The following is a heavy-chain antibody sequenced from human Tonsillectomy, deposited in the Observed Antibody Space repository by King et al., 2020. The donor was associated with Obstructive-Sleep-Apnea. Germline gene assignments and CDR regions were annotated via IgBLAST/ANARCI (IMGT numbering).Heavy chain of an antibody. CDR1: GFTFSSYS. CDR2: ISSSSSYI. CDR3: ARDKDSSGWYYYYYGMDV. Sequence: VQLVESGGGLVKPGGSLRLSCAAAGFTFSSYSMNWVRQAPGKGLEWVSSISSSSSYIYYADSVKGRFTISRDNDKNSLYLQMNSLRAEDTAVYYCARDKDSSGWYYYYYGMDVWGQGTTVTVSS. V-gene: IGHV3-21*01. J-gene: IGHJ6*02. D-gene: IGHD6-19*01.